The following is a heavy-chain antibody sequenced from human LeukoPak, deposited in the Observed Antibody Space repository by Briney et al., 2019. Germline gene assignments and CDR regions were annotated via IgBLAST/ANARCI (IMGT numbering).Heavy chain of an antibody. CDR1: GYTFTSYG. D-gene: IGHD3-22*01. CDR2: ISAYNGNT. CDR3: AREGVNYYDSSGYPDY. Sequence: GASVKVSCKASGYTFTSYGISWVRQAPGQGLEWMGWISAYNGNTKYSQKFQGRVTITRDTSASTAYMELSSLRSEDTAVYYCAREGVNYYDSSGYPDYWGQGTLVTVSS. J-gene: IGHJ4*02. V-gene: IGHV1-18*01.